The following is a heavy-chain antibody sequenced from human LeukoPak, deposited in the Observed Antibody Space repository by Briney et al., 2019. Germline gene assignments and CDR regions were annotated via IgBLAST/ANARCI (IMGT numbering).Heavy chain of an antibody. CDR2: IYTSGST. Sequence: SETLSLTCTASGGSISSGSYYWSWIRQPAGKGLEWIGRIYTSGSTNYNPSLKSRVTISVDTSKNQFSLKLSSVTAADTAVYYCAREGFSGSYGYWGQGTLVTVSS. J-gene: IGHJ4*02. CDR1: GGSISSGSYY. V-gene: IGHV4-61*02. CDR3: AREGFSGSYGY. D-gene: IGHD1-26*01.